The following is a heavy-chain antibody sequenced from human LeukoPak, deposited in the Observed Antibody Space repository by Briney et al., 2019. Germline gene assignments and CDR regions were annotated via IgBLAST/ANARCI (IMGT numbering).Heavy chain of an antibody. D-gene: IGHD2-15*01. CDR1: GFTFSSYA. V-gene: IGHV3-23*01. J-gene: IGHJ3*02. Sequence: GGSLRLSCAASGFTFSSYAMNWVRQAPGKGLEWVSAISGSGGGTYYADSVKGRFTISRDNSKNTLYLQMNSLRAEDTAVYYCAKPRLRYCSGGSCFDAFDIWGQGTMVTVSS. CDR2: ISGSGGGT. CDR3: AKPRLRYCSGGSCFDAFDI.